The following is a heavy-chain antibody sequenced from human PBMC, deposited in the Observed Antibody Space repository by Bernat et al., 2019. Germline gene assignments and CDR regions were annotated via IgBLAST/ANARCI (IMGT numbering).Heavy chain of an antibody. CDR3: ARDCLFYGDYDPYLDY. CDR2: IKQDGSEK. CDR1: GFTFSSYW. V-gene: IGHV3-7*03. D-gene: IGHD4-17*01. J-gene: IGHJ4*02. Sequence: EVQLVESGGGLVQPGGSLRLSCAASGFTFSSYWMSWVSQAPGKGLEWVANIKQDGSEKYYVDSVKGSFTISRDNAKTSLYLQMNSLRAEATAVYYCARDCLFYGDYDPYLDYWGQGTLVTVSS.